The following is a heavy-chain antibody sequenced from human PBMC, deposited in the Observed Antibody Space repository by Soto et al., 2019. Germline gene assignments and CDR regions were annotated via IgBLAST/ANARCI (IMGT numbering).Heavy chain of an antibody. Sequence: QVQLQESGPGLVKPSGTLSLTCAVSGGSISSSNWWSWVRQPPGKGLEWIGEIYHSGSTNYNPSLKSRATISVDKAKNQFSLKLSSVTAADTAVYFCARVVGGYYYGMDVWAQGTTVTVSS. CDR3: ARVVGGYYYGMDV. J-gene: IGHJ6*02. V-gene: IGHV4-4*02. CDR1: GGSISSSNW. D-gene: IGHD2-2*01. CDR2: IYHSGST.